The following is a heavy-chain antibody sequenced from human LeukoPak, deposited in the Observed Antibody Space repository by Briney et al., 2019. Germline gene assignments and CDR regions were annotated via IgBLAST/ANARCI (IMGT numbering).Heavy chain of an antibody. CDR2: IGTAGDT. Sequence: GGSLRLSCAASGFTFSSYDMHWVRQATGKGLEWVSGIGTAGDTYYSRSVKGRFTISRENAKNSFYLQMNSLRAGDTAVYYCARGNGPSYYGLDVWGQGTTVTVSS. CDR1: GFTFSSYD. CDR3: ARGNGPSYYGLDV. J-gene: IGHJ6*02. D-gene: IGHD2-8*01. V-gene: IGHV3-13*04.